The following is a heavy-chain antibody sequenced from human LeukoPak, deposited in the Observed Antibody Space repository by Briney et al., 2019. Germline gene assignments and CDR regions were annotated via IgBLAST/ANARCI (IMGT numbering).Heavy chain of an antibody. CDR3: ARDYDFDDY. J-gene: IGHJ4*02. Sequence: GGSLRLSCAASGFTFSSYSMNWVRQAPGKGLEWVSSISSSSSYMYYADSVKGRFTISRDNAKNTLYLQMNSLRAEDTAVYYCARDYDFDDYWGQGTLVTVSS. D-gene: IGHD3-3*01. CDR2: ISSSSSYM. CDR1: GFTFSSYS. V-gene: IGHV3-21*01.